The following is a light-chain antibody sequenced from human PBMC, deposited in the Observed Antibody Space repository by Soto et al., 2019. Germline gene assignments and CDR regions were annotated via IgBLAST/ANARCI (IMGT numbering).Light chain of an antibody. J-gene: IGLJ2*01. Sequence: QSVLTQPPSASGTPGQRVTLSCSGSSSNIGRNTVTWYQQLPGTAPKGLINSNNQRPSGVPDRFSCSKSGASASLTISGVQPDDEDEYYCGAWDDRLTGFVVFGGGTKLTVL. V-gene: IGLV1-44*01. CDR2: SNN. CDR3: GAWDDRLTGFVV. CDR1: SSNIGRNT.